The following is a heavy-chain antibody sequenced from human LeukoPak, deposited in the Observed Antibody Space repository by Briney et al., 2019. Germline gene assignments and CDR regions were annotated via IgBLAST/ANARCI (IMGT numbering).Heavy chain of an antibody. Sequence: SQTLSLTCTVSGGSIGSGSYYWSWIRQPPGKGLEWIGYISYSGSTKYNPSLKSRVTISVDASKNQFSLNLSSLTAADTVVYYCARESDYGGNSGLFDCWGQGTLVTVSS. CDR2: ISYSGST. V-gene: IGHV4-61*01. J-gene: IGHJ4*02. D-gene: IGHD4-23*01. CDR1: GGSIGSGSYY. CDR3: ARESDYGGNSGLFDC.